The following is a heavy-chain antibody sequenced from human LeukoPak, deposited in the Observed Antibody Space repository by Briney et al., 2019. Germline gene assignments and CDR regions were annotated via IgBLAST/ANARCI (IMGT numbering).Heavy chain of an antibody. Sequence: SETLSLTCTVSGGSISSSSYYWGWIRQPPGKGLEWIGSIYYSGSTYYNPSLKSRVTISVDTSKNQFSLKLSSVTAADTAVYYCARDLGYGGRRYGMDVWGQGALVTVSS. CDR1: GGSISSSSYY. CDR2: IYYSGST. V-gene: IGHV4-39*07. D-gene: IGHD4-23*01. CDR3: ARDLGYGGRRYGMDV. J-gene: IGHJ6*02.